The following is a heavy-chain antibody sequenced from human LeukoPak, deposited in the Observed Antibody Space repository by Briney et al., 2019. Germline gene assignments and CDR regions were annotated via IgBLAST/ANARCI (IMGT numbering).Heavy chain of an antibody. CDR2: IWYDGSKT. Sequence: GGSLRLSCTTSGFTFTNYGINWVRQAPGKGLEWVAAIWYDGSKTSYTDSVKGRFTVSRDISKNTVYLQMNGLKAEDTAVYYCARDDCSTTPCYTYWGQGTLVTVSS. V-gene: IGHV3-33*01. J-gene: IGHJ4*02. CDR1: GFTFTNYG. D-gene: IGHD2-2*02. CDR3: ARDDCSTTPCYTY.